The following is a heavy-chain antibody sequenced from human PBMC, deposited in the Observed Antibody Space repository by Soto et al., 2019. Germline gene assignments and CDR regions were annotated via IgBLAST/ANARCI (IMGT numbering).Heavy chain of an antibody. Sequence: EVQLLESGGGLVQPGGSLRLSCAASGFTFSDYAMTWVRQAPGKGLEWVSTIGRSGDSTYYRDSVKGRFTISRDNSKNTVYLQMNSLRAEDTAGYYCARTDKFHPQCSGWANCFDYWGQGTLVTVSS. CDR3: ARTDKFHPQCSGWANCFDY. V-gene: IGHV3-23*01. CDR2: IGRSGDST. D-gene: IGHD6-19*01. J-gene: IGHJ4*02. CDR1: GFTFSDYA.